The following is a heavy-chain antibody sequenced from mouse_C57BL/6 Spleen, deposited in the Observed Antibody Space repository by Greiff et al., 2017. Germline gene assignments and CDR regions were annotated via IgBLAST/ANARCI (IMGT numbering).Heavy chain of an antibody. J-gene: IGHJ2*01. D-gene: IGHD1-1*01. Sequence: QVQLQQSGAELVRPGTSVKVSCKASGYAFTNYLIEWVKQRPGQGLEWIGVINPGSGGTNYNEKFKGKATLTADKSSSTAYMQLSSLTSEDSAVYFCARWGDYGSRGDYWGQGTTLTVSS. CDR3: ARWGDYGSRGDY. CDR1: GYAFTNYL. V-gene: IGHV1-54*01. CDR2: INPGSGGT.